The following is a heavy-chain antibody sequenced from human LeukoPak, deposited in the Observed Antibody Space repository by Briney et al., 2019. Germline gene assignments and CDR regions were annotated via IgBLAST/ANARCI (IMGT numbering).Heavy chain of an antibody. V-gene: IGHV2-70*04. CDR3: ARSVVGDSPFDY. CDR1: GFSLSTSKMR. Sequence: SGPALVKPTQTLTLTCTFSGFSLSTSKMRVSWIRQPPGKALEWLARIDWDDDKFYSTSLKTRLTISKDTSKNQVVLTMTNMDPVDTATYYCARSVVGDSPFDYWGQGTLVTVSS. D-gene: IGHD1-26*01. J-gene: IGHJ4*02. CDR2: IDWDDDK.